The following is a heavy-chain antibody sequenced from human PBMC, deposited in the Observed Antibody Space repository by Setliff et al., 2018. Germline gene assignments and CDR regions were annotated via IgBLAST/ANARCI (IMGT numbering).Heavy chain of an antibody. CDR1: GGSISSGSYY. D-gene: IGHD2-21*01. CDR3: ARGNRHGWAGLIED. V-gene: IGHV4-61*02. Sequence: PSETLSLTCTVSGGSISSGSYYWSWIRQPAGKGLEWIGRIYTSGSTNYNPSLKSRVTISVDTSKNQVSLKVRSLTAADAAVYYCARGNRHGWAGLIEDWGQGTLVTVSS. J-gene: IGHJ4*02. CDR2: IYTSGST.